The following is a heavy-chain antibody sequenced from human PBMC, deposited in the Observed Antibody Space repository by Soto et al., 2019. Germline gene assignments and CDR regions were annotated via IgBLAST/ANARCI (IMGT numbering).Heavy chain of an antibody. CDR3: ARGSASITIFGVVITNGVGFDP. D-gene: IGHD3-3*01. J-gene: IGHJ5*02. V-gene: IGHV4-34*01. CDR1: GGSFSGYY. Sequence: SETLSLTCAVYGGSFSGYYWSWIRQPPGKGLEWIGEINHSGSTNYNPSLKSRVTISVDTSKNQFSLKLSSVTAADTAVYYCARGSASITIFGVVITNGVGFDPWGQGTLVTVSS. CDR2: INHSGST.